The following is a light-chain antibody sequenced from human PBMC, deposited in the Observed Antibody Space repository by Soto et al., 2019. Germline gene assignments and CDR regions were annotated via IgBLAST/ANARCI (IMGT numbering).Light chain of an antibody. CDR3: DSYTSSGTRV. V-gene: IGLV2-14*01. CDR2: EVT. Sequence: QSALTQPASVSGSPGQSITIYCTGTSSDVGAYDYVSWYQQHPGKAPKLMIYEVTNRPSGVSDRFSGSKSGNTASLTISGLQAEDEADYYCDSYTSSGTRVFGGGTKLTV. J-gene: IGLJ3*02. CDR1: SSDVGAYDY.